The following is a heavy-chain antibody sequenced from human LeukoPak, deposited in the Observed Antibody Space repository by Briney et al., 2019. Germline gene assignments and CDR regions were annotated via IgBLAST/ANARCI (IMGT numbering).Heavy chain of an antibody. J-gene: IGHJ4*02. V-gene: IGHV1-69*06. CDR3: ARVRGVGSDSFDY. D-gene: IGHD3-10*01. CDR2: IITIFHTP. Sequence: KVSCKASGYTFTSYGISWVRQAPGQGLEWMGVIITIFHTPYYAPKFQGRVTITADKSTSTVYMEVSSLRSEDTAVYYCARVRGVGSDSFDYWGQGTLVTVSS. CDR1: GYTFTSYG.